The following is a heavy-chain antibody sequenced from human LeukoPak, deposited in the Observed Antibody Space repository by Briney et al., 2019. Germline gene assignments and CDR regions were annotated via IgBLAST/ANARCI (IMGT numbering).Heavy chain of an antibody. D-gene: IGHD2-15*01. CDR3: ARDGGLGYCSGGSCYFDWYFDY. CDR1: GFSFSDCG. CDR2: IWYDGGNK. J-gene: IGHJ4*02. V-gene: IGHV3-33*01. Sequence: GRSLRLSCAASGFSFSDCGMHWVRQAPGKGLEWVALIWYDGGNKYYADSVKGRYTISRDNSKNTLYLQMNSLRAEDTAVYYCARDGGLGYCSGGSCYFDWYFDYWGQGTLVTVSS.